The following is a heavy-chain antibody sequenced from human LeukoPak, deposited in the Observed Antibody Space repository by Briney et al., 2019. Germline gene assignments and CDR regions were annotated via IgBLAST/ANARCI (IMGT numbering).Heavy chain of an antibody. D-gene: IGHD3-3*01. CDR3: ARHLAIFGVVITSNDAFDI. CDR1: GGSFSGYY. Sequence: SETLSLTCAVYGGSFSGYYWGWIRQPPGKGLEWIGSIYYSGSTYYDPSLKSRVTISVDTSKNQFSLKLSSVTAADTAVYYCARHLAIFGVVITSNDAFDIWGQGTMVTVSS. V-gene: IGHV4-39*01. J-gene: IGHJ3*02. CDR2: IYYSGST.